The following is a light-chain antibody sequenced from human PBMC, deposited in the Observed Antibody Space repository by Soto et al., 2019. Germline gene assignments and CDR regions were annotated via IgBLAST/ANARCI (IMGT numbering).Light chain of an antibody. J-gene: IGLJ1*01. CDR1: DSDIGGYNY. CDR2: GVS. V-gene: IGLV2-14*01. Sequence: QSALTQPASVSGSPGQSITISCTGTDSDIGGYNYVSWYQQHPGKAPKLMIYGVSNRPSGVSNRFSGSKSGNTASLTISGLQADDESHYYCSSFADSSARDYVFGGGTKVTVL. CDR3: SSFADSSARDYV.